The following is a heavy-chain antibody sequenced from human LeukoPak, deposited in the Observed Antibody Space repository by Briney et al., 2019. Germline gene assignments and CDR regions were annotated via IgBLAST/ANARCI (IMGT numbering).Heavy chain of an antibody. Sequence: SETLSLTCTVSGGSISSSSYSWGWIRQPRGKGLEWIGSIYYSGSTYYNPSLKSRVTISVDTSKNQFSLKLSSVTAADTAVYYCARGVTIFGVGNFDYWGQGTLVTVSS. CDR3: ARGVTIFGVGNFDY. J-gene: IGHJ4*02. CDR2: IYYSGST. V-gene: IGHV4-39*07. CDR1: GGSISSSSYS. D-gene: IGHD3-3*01.